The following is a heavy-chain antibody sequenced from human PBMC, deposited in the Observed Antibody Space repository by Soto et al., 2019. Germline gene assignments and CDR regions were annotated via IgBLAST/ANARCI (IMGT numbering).Heavy chain of an antibody. Sequence: EVQLVESGGGLVQPGGSLKLSCAASGFTFSVSAMHWVRQASGKGLEWVGRVRSKANSYATEYAASLKGRFTISRDXXKNMAYLEMNSLKTEDTAVYYCTRFSATASWFFDFWGRGTLVTVSS. CDR2: VRSKANSYAT. CDR3: TRFSATASWFFDF. J-gene: IGHJ2*01. V-gene: IGHV3-73*02. D-gene: IGHD2-21*02. CDR1: GFTFSVSA.